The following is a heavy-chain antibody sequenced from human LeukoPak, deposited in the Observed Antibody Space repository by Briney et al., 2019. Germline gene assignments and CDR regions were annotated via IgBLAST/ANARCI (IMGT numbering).Heavy chain of an antibody. Sequence: GGSLRLSCVASGFTFSNYGMSWVRQAPGKGLEGVSGISGSGSSTYYADSVKGRFTISRDNSKNTLYLQMNSLRAEDTAVYYCAKAVLRFLEWSPGRDAFDIWGQGTMVTVSS. J-gene: IGHJ3*02. V-gene: IGHV3-23*01. CDR3: AKAVLRFLEWSPGRDAFDI. CDR2: ISGSGSST. CDR1: GFTFSNYG. D-gene: IGHD3-3*01.